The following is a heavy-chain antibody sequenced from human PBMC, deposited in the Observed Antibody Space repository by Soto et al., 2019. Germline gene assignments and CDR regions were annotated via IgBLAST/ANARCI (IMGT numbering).Heavy chain of an antibody. V-gene: IGHV4-30-4*01. CDR3: ARVNQLVGSSVFYYCYGMDV. Sequence: SETLSLTCTVSGGSISSGDYYWSWIRQPPGKGLEWIGYIYYSGSTYYNPSLKSRVTISVDTSKNQFSLKLSSVTAADTAVYYCARVNQLVGSSVFYYCYGMDVWGQGTTVTVSS. J-gene: IGHJ6*02. CDR1: GGSISSGDYY. CDR2: IYYSGST. D-gene: IGHD6-6*01.